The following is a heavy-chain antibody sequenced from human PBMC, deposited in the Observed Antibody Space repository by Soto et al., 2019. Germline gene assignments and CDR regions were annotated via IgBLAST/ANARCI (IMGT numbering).Heavy chain of an antibody. CDR2: ISGSGGST. Sequence: PGGSLRLSCAASGFTFSSYAMSWVRQAPGKGLEWVSAISGSGGSTYYADSVKGRFTISRDNSKNTLYLQMNSLRAEDTAVYYCAKVLYRVGSGSYRGAYYYYGMDVWGQGTTVTVSS. CDR3: AKVLYRVGSGSYRGAYYYYGMDV. CDR1: GFTFSSYA. D-gene: IGHD3-10*01. V-gene: IGHV3-23*01. J-gene: IGHJ6*02.